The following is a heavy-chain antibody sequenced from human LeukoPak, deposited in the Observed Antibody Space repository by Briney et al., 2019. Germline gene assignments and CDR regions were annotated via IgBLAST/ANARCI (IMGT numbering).Heavy chain of an antibody. V-gene: IGHV7-4-1*02. CDR1: GGTFSSYA. CDR2: INTNTGNP. CDR3: ARSGLRYFDWLLENWFDP. D-gene: IGHD3-9*01. J-gene: IGHJ5*02. Sequence: ASVKVSCKASGGTFSSYAMNWVRQAPGQGLEWMGWINTNTGNPTYAQGFTGRFVFSLDTSVSTAYLQISSLKAEDTAVYYCARSGLRYFDWLLENWFDPWGQGTLVTVSS.